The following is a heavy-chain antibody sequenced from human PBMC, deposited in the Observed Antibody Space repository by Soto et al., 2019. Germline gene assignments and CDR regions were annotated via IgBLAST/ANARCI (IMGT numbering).Heavy chain of an antibody. J-gene: IGHJ5*02. V-gene: IGHV4-59*01. Sequence: ETLSLTCTVSGDSIRASYWSWVRQPPGKGLEWIGYISVSASTKYNPSLKSRITMSLDTSKNQFSLRLTSVTAADTAFYYCARAGTFIGYDSIYFGRWGQGTLVTVAS. CDR1: GDSIRASY. CDR2: ISVSAST. CDR3: ARAGTFIGYDSIYFGR. D-gene: IGHD5-12*01.